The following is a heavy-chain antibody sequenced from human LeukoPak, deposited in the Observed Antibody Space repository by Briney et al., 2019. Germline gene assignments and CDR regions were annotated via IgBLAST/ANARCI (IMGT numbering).Heavy chain of an antibody. J-gene: IGHJ4*02. D-gene: IGHD3-22*01. CDR3: ASMIVARGHFDY. CDR1: GYSISSGYY. CDR2: IYHSGST. Sequence: SETLSLTCTVSGYSISSGYYWGWIRQPPGKGLERIGSIYHSGSTYYNPSLKSRVTISVDTSKNQFSLKLSSVTAADTAVYYCASMIVARGHFDYWGQGTLVTVSS. V-gene: IGHV4-38-2*02.